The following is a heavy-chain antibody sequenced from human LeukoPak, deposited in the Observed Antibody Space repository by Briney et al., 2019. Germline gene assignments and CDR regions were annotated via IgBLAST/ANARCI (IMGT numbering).Heavy chain of an antibody. CDR1: GFTFSSYA. CDR3: AKGKYSSGGVPDY. CDR2: ISYDGSNK. J-gene: IGHJ4*02. V-gene: IGHV3-30-3*01. D-gene: IGHD6-19*01. Sequence: PGGSLRLSCAASGFTFSSYAMHWVRQAPGKGLEWVAVISYDGSNKYYADSVKGRFTISRDNSKNTVYLQINSLRGEDTAVYYCAKGKYSSGGVPDYWGQGTLVTVSS.